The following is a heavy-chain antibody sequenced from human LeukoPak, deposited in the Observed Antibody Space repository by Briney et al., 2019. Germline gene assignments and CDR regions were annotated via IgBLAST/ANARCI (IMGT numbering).Heavy chain of an antibody. Sequence: ASVKVSCKTSGYPFTTYEINWVRQAAGQGLEWMGWVHPDTGYADYAQKFQGRVTMTSDTSISTAYMELSSLRSDDTAVYFCARGPRNDPWGQGTLVTVSS. CDR1: GYPFTTYE. J-gene: IGHJ5*02. CDR2: VHPDTGYA. D-gene: IGHD1-14*01. CDR3: ARGPRNDP. V-gene: IGHV1-8*01.